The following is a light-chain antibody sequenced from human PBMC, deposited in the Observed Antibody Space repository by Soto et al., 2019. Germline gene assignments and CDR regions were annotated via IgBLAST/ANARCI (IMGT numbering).Light chain of an antibody. V-gene: IGKV2-30*01. Sequence: VLVRQTPVSLSVTPGQPDYISCKSSQSLEYSDGKTYLNWFLQRPGQSPRRLIYKVSNRDSGVPDRFSGSGSGTDFTLKISRVEAEDVGIYCCMQGGPWLWTFGQGTKVDIK. J-gene: IGKJ1*01. CDR1: QSLEYSDGKTY. CDR2: KVS. CDR3: MQGGPWLWT.